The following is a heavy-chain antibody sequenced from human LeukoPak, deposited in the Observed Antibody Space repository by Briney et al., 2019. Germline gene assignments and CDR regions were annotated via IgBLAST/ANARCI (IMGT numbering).Heavy chain of an antibody. D-gene: IGHD3-10*01. CDR2: IKSKTDGGTT. V-gene: IGHV3-15*01. CDR1: GFTFSNAW. CDR3: TTDPQHYYAIHYFDY. Sequence: GGSLRLSCAASGFTFSNAWMSWVRQAPGKGLEWVGRIKSKTDGGTTDYAAPVKGRFTISRDDSKNTLYLQMNSLKTEDTAVYYCTTDPQHYYAIHYFDYWGQGTLVTVSS. J-gene: IGHJ4*02.